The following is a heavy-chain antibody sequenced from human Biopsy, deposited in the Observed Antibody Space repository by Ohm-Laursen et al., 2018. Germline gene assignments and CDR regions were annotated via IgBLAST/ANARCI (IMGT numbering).Heavy chain of an antibody. D-gene: IGHD3-22*01. Sequence: ASVKVSCKASGYTFTGYHVHWVRQAPGQGLEWMGWINAKTGDTNCAQKFQGRVTMTRDTSISTAYVDLSSLRSDDTAAYYCTRGGYYYDSLAYYYWFDPWGQGTLVTVSS. CDR3: TRGGYYYDSLAYYYWFDP. J-gene: IGHJ5*02. V-gene: IGHV1-2*02. CDR2: INAKTGDT. CDR1: GYTFTGYH.